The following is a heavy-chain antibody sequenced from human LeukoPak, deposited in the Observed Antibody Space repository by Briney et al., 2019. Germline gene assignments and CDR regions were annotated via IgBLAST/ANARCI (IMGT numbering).Heavy chain of an antibody. Sequence: ASVKVSCKASGYTFTGYCMHWVRQAPGQGLEWMGRIHPNSGGTKYAQKFQGRVTMTRDTSIATAYMELSRLRSDDTAVYYCTRETLNWFDPWGQGTLVTVSS. CDR3: TRETLNWFDP. CDR2: IHPNSGGT. J-gene: IGHJ5*02. CDR1: GYTFTGYC. V-gene: IGHV1-2*06.